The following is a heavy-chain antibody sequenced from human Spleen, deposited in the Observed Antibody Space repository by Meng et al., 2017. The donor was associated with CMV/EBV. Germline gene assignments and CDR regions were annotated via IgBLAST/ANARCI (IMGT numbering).Heavy chain of an antibody. V-gene: IGHV3-30-3*01. CDR2: ISYDGSNK. J-gene: IGHJ4*02. CDR3: ARDALGREQQLYSYFDY. CDR1: GFTFSSYA. D-gene: IGHD6-13*01. Sequence: LSLTCAASGFTFSSYAMHRVRQAPGKGLEWVAVISYDGSNKYYADSVKGRFTISRDNSKNTLYLQMNSLRAEDTAVYYCARDALGREQQLYSYFDYWGQGTLVTVSS.